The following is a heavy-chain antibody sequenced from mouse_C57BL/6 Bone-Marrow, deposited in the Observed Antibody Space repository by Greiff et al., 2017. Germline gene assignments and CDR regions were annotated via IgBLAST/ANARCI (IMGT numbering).Heavy chain of an antibody. CDR2: IHPNSGST. CDR3: ARITTVVATNFDV. V-gene: IGHV1-64*01. D-gene: IGHD1-1*01. CDR1: GYTFTSYW. Sequence: QVQLQQSGAELVKPGASVKLSCKASGYTFTSYWMHWVKQRPGQGLEWIGMIHPNSGSTNYNEKFKSKATLTVDKSSSTAYMQLSSLTSEYSAVYYCARITTVVATNFDVWGTGTTVTVSS. J-gene: IGHJ1*03.